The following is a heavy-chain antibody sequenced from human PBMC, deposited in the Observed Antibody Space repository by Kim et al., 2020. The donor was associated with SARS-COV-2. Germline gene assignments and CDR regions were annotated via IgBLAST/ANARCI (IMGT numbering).Heavy chain of an antibody. J-gene: IGHJ3*02. CDR3: ARRGFPSGWFALDI. D-gene: IGHD6-19*01. CDR2: VYYTGTT. CDR1: GGSITSTSYY. Sequence: SETLSLTCTVSGGSITSTSYYWNWIRQPPGKGLEWIGNVYYTGTTDYNPSLKRRVTISIDTSKNHFSLKLSSVTAADTAVYYCARRGFPSGWFALDIWGQGTMVTVSS. V-gene: IGHV4-39*02.